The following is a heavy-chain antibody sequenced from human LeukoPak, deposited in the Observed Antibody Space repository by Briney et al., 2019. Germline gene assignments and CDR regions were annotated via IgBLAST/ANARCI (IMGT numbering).Heavy chain of an antibody. Sequence: SETLSLTCTVSGGSVSSGSYYWSWIRQPPGKGLEWIGEINHSGSTNYNPSLKSRVTISVDTSKNQFSLKLSSVTAADTAVYYCARGKALAAAGGGGYYYYYGMDVWGQGTTVTVSS. V-gene: IGHV4-39*07. CDR2: INHSGST. J-gene: IGHJ6*02. CDR1: GGSVSSGSYY. D-gene: IGHD6-13*01. CDR3: ARGKALAAAGGGGYYYYYGMDV.